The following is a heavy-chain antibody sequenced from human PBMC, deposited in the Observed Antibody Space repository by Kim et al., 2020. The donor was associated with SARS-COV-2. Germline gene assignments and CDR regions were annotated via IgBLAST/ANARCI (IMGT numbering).Heavy chain of an antibody. Sequence: KFQGRVTITADESTSTAYMELSSLRSEDTAVYYCAREGPRYDYVWGTIDYWGQGTLGTVSS. V-gene: IGHV1-69*01. CDR3: AREGPRYDYVWGTIDY. J-gene: IGHJ4*02. D-gene: IGHD3-16*01.